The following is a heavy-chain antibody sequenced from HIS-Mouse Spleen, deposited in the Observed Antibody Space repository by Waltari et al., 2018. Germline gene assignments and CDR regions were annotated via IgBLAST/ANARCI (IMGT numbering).Heavy chain of an antibody. J-gene: IGHJ2*01. CDR1: GGSISSSSYY. Sequence: QLQLQESGPGLVKPSETLSLTCTVSGGSISSSSYYWGWIRQPPGKGLEWIGSIYYSGRPYYNPSLKSRVTISVDTSTNQFSLKLSSVTAADTAVYYCAREIPYSSSWYDWYFDLWGRGTLVTVSS. CDR2: IYYSGRP. CDR3: AREIPYSSSWYDWYFDL. D-gene: IGHD6-13*01. V-gene: IGHV4-39*07.